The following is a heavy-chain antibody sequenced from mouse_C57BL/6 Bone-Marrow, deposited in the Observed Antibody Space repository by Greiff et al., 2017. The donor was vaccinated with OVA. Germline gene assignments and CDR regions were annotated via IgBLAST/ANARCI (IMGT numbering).Heavy chain of an antibody. CDR3: TTRRYYDYDRDY. CDR1: GFNIKDDY. Sequence: EVQLQQSGAELVRPGASVKLSCTASGFNIKDDYMHWVKQRPEQGLEWIGWIDPENGDTEYASKFQGKATITADTSSNTAYLQLSSLTSEDTAVYYWTTRRYYDYDRDYWGQGTTLTVSS. J-gene: IGHJ2*01. D-gene: IGHD2-4*01. V-gene: IGHV14-4*01. CDR2: IDPENGDT.